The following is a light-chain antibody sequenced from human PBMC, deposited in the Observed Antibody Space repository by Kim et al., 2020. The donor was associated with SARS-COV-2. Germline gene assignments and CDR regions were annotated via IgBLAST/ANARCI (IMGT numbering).Light chain of an antibody. CDR2: KYD. V-gene: IGLV6-57*03. Sequence: NTVYNSFTLRSGIIADNYVQWCQQRPAGVPTAVIYKYDQRPSRVSYRFSGSIDNSSNSPSLTISRLKTKDAADYYCQSYNRSNVVFGGGTQLTVL. CDR1: SGIIADNY. CDR3: QSYNRSNVV. J-gene: IGLJ2*01.